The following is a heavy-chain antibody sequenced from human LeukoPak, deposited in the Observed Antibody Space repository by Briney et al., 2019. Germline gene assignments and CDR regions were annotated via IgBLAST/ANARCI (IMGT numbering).Heavy chain of an antibody. CDR2: IRSKAYGGTT. CDR3: TSSPPDIVVVPAAPIRDY. V-gene: IGHV3-49*04. CDR1: GFTFGDYA. J-gene: IGHJ4*02. D-gene: IGHD2-2*01. Sequence: TGESLKISCTASGFTFGDYAMSWVRQAPGKGLEWVGFIRSKAYGGTTEYAASVKGRFTISRDDSKSIAYLQMNSLKTEDTAVYYCTSSPPDIVVVPAAPIRDYWGQGTLVTVSS.